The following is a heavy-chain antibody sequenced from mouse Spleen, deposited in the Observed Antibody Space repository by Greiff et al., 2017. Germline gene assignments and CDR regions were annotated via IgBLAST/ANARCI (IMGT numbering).Heavy chain of an antibody. D-gene: IGHD2-4*01. CDR2: IWSGGST. J-gene: IGHJ2*01. Sequence: VQLQQSGPGLVQPSQSLSITCTVSGFSLTSYGVHWVRQSPGKGLEWLGVIWSGGSTDYNAAFISRLSISKDNSKSQVFFKMNSLQADVTAIYYCARNDYGYYFDYWGQGTTLTVSS. V-gene: IGHV2-2*01. CDR1: GFSLTSYG. CDR3: ARNDYGYYFDY.